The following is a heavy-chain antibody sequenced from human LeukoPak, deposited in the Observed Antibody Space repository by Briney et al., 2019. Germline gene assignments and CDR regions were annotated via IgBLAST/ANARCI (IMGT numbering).Heavy chain of an antibody. V-gene: IGHV4-61*02. CDR1: GGSVSSGSYY. Sequence: SETLSLTCTVSGGSVSSGSYYWSWIRQPAGKGLEWIGRIYTSGSTNYNPSLKSRVTMSVDTSKNQFSLKLSSVTAADTAVYYCARNHPWILTGYYDAFDIWGQGTMVTVSS. CDR3: ARNHPWILTGYYDAFDI. CDR2: IYTSGST. D-gene: IGHD3-9*01. J-gene: IGHJ3*02.